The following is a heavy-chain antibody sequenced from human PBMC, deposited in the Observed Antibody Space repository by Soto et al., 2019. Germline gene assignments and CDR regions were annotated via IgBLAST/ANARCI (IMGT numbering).Heavy chain of an antibody. Sequence: GGSLRLSCAASGFTFSSYAMSWVRQAPGKGLEWVSAISGSGGSTYYADSVKGRFTISRDNSKNTLYLQMNSLRAEDTAVYYFAKVRSSSVHDILTSYSPFDYWGQGTLVTVSS. V-gene: IGHV3-23*01. D-gene: IGHD3-9*01. J-gene: IGHJ4*02. CDR2: ISGSGGST. CDR1: GFTFSSYA. CDR3: AKVRSSSVHDILTSYSPFDY.